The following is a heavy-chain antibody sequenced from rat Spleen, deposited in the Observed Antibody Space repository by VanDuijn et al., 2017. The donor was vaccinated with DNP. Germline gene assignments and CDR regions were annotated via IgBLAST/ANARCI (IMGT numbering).Heavy chain of an antibody. V-gene: IGHV5-46*01. Sequence: EVQLVESGGGLVQPGRSMKLSCAASGFTFSSFPMAWVRQAPTKGLEWVATVSYGDGTTYYRDSVKGRFTISRDNAKSILYLQMDSLRSEDTATYYCTTDFERGYWGQGVMVTVSS. J-gene: IGHJ2*01. D-gene: IGHD1-11*01. CDR3: TTDFERGY. CDR1: GFTFSSFP. CDR2: VSYGDGTT.